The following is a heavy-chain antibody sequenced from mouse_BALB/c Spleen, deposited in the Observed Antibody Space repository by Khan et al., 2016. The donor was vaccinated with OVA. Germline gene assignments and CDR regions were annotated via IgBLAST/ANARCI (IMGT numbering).Heavy chain of an antibody. J-gene: IGHJ4*01. V-gene: IGHV14-3*02. CDR1: GFNIKDTY. CDR3: ARGGWSYAMDY. Sequence: VQLKESGAELVKPGASVKLSCTVSGFNIKDTYMHWVKQRPEQGLEWIGRIDPANGNTKYDPKFQDKATITVDTSSNAAYLQLSSLTSDDTAVYYCARGGWSYAMDYWGQGTSVTVSS. D-gene: IGHD1-1*02. CDR2: IDPANGNT.